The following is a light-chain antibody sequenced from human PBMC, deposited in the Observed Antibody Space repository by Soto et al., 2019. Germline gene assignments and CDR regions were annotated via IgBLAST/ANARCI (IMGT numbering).Light chain of an antibody. V-gene: IGKV3-15*01. Sequence: ELVMTQSPATLSVSTGERATLACRASQSVSSNLACYQQKPGQAPRLIIYGASTRATGIPARFSGSGSGTEFTLTISSLQAEDFAVYYCQHYNNWPRTFGQGTKVEIK. CDR3: QHYNNWPRT. CDR1: QSVSSN. J-gene: IGKJ1*01. CDR2: GAS.